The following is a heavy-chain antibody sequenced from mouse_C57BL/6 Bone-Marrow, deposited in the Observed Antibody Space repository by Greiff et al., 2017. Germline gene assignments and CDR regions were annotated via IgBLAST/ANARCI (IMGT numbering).Heavy chain of an antibody. CDR1: GYTFTSYW. CDR2: IYPGSGST. J-gene: IGHJ3*01. D-gene: IGHD2-4*01. V-gene: IGHV1-55*01. Sequence: VQLQQPGAELVKPGASVKMSCKASGYTFTSYWITWVKQRPGQGLEWIGDIYPGSGSTNYNEKFKSKATLTVDTSSSPAYMQLSSLTSEGSAVYYCARYYYDYDGFAYWGQGTLVTVSA. CDR3: ARYYYDYDGFAY.